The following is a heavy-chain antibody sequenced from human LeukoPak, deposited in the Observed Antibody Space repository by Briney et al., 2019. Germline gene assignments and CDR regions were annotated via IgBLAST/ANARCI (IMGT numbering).Heavy chain of an antibody. J-gene: IGHJ4*02. CDR3: ARYGNGRIGYFDY. CDR1: GGSISSGDYY. D-gene: IGHD1-1*01. V-gene: IGHV4-30-4*01. CDR2: IYYSGST. Sequence: SETLSLTCTVSGGSISSGDYYWSWIRQPPGTGLEWIGYIYYSGSTYYNPSLKSRVTISVDTSKNQFSLKLSSVTAADTAVYYCARYGNGRIGYFDYWGQGTLVTVSS.